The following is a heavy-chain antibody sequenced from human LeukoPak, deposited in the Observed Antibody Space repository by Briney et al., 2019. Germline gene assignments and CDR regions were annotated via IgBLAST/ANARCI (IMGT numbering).Heavy chain of an antibody. D-gene: IGHD6-6*01. CDR2: IKQDGSET. V-gene: IGHV3-7*01. CDR3: VRARYCSSSSCYMDV. CDR1: GFTFSTYS. J-gene: IGHJ6*03. Sequence: GGSLRLSCAASGFTFSTYSINWVRQAPGKGLEWVANIKQDGSETYYVDSVKGRFTISRDNAKNSLYLQMDSLRAEDTAVYYCVRARYCSSSSCYMDVWGKGTTTVSS.